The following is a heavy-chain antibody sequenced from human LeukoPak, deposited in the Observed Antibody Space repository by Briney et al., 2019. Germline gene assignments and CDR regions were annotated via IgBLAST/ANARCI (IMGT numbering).Heavy chain of an antibody. CDR1: GFTFDDYA. Sequence: GGSLRRSCAASGFTFDDYAMHWVRQAPGKGLEWVSGISWNSGSIGYADSVKGRFTISRDNAKNSLYLQMNSLRAEDTALYYCATGDSFDYWGQGTLVTVSS. J-gene: IGHJ4*02. V-gene: IGHV3-9*01. CDR3: ATGDSFDY. D-gene: IGHD1-14*01. CDR2: ISWNSGSI.